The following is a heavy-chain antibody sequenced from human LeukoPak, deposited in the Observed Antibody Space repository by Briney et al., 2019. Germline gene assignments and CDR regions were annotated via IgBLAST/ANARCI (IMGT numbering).Heavy chain of an antibody. CDR2: IKQDGSEK. J-gene: IGHJ4*02. CDR3: ARFRYLYYFDY. D-gene: IGHD1-14*01. V-gene: IGHV3-7*01. Sequence: KGLEWVANIKQDGSEKYYVDSVKGGFTISRDNAKNSLYLQMNSLRAEDTAVYYCARFRYLYYFDYWGQGTLVTVSS.